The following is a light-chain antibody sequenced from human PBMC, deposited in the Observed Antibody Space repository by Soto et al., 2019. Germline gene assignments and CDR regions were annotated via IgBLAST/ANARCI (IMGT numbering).Light chain of an antibody. CDR2: DVS. Sequence: QSALTQPPSASGSPGQSVTISCTGTSRDVGGYNYVSWYQQHPGKAPKVIIYDVSKRPSGVPDRFSGSKSGNTASLTVSGLQTEDEADYYCASHAGSSVVFGGGTKLTVL. CDR3: ASHAGSSVV. J-gene: IGLJ2*01. V-gene: IGLV2-8*01. CDR1: SRDVGGYNY.